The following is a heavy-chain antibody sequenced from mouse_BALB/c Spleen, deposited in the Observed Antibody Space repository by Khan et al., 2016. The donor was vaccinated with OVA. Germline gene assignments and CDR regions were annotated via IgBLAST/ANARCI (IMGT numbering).Heavy chain of an antibody. J-gene: IGHJ3*01. D-gene: IGHD3-2*01. CDR2: INPSNGGT. CDR1: GYTFTSYY. CDR3: TRRGTARATLWFAY. V-gene: IGHV1S81*02. Sequence: VQLQESGAELVKPGASVKLSCKAPGYTFTSYYMYWLKQRPGQGLEWIGEINPSNGGTNFNEKFKSKATLTVDKSSSTAYMQLSSLTSEDSAVYYWTRRGTARATLWFAYWGQGTLVTVSA.